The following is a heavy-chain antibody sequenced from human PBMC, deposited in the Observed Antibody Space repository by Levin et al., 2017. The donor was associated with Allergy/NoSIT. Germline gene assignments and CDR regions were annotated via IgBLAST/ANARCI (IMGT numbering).Heavy chain of an antibody. D-gene: IGHD2-21*02. Sequence: TSETLSLTCTVSGGSMSSHYWSWIRQPPGKGLEWIGYIYYSGTTNYNPSLKSRVIISVDTSKNQFSLKLTSVTAADTAVYYCARGVTVASAWGQGTLVTVSS. CDR3: ARGVTVASA. J-gene: IGHJ5*02. CDR2: IYYSGTT. CDR1: GGSMSSHY. V-gene: IGHV4-59*11.